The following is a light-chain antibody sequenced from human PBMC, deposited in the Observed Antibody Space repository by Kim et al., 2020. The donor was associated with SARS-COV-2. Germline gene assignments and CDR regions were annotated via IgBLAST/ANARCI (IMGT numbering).Light chain of an antibody. CDR1: QSVLYSSNNKNY. CDR2: WAS. V-gene: IGKV4-1*01. CDR3: QQYYGTPLT. J-gene: IGKJ4*01. Sequence: ATINCQSSQSVLYSSNNKNYLAWYQQKPGQPPKLLIYWASTRESGVPDRFSGSGSGTDFTLTISSLQAEDVAVYYCQQYYGTPLTFGGGTKVDIK.